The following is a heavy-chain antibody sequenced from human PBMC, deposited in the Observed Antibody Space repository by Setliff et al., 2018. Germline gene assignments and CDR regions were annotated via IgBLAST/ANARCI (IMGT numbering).Heavy chain of an antibody. V-gene: IGHV4-59*11. CDR2: IYYSGST. CDR3: ARDFWYYDGSGYYEFPYFDY. J-gene: IGHJ4*02. D-gene: IGHD3-22*01. Sequence: PSETLSLTCTVSGGSISSHYWSWSRQPPGKGLEWIGSIYYSGSTNSNPSLKRRVTISVDTSKNQFSLKLSSVTAADTAVYYCARDFWYYDGSGYYEFPYFDYWGQGTLVTVSS. CDR1: GGSISSHY.